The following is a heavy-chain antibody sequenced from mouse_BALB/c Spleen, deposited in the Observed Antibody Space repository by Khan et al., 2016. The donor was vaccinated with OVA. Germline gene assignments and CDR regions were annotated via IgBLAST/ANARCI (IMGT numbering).Heavy chain of an antibody. CDR1: GYSFTSYW. D-gene: IGHD2-2*01. CDR2: IYPGNSDA. Sequence: VQLQQSGTMLARPGASVKMSCKTSGYSFTSYWMHWIKQRPGQGLEWIGAIYPGNSDANYNQKFKDKAKLTAVTSASTANMELSSLTDEDSAVYYCTRWGYWFAYWGQGTLVTVSA. J-gene: IGHJ3*01. V-gene: IGHV1-5*01. CDR3: TRWGYWFAY.